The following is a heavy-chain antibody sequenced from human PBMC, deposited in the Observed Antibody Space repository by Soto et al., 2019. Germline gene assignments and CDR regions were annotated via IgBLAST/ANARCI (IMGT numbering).Heavy chain of an antibody. Sequence: GGSLRISYAASWFTVSSNYMSWVRQSPGKRMELVSVIYSGGSTYYADSVRGRFTISRDNSKNTLYLQMKSMRAEDTAVYYWARDPPATRHGMDVWGQGTTVTVS. CDR3: ARDPPATRHGMDV. J-gene: IGHJ6*02. V-gene: IGHV3-53*01. CDR1: WFTVSSNY. CDR2: IYSGGST.